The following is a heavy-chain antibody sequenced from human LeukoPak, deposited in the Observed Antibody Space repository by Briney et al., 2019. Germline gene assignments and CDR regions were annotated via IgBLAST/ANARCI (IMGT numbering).Heavy chain of an antibody. J-gene: IGHJ4*02. V-gene: IGHV4-39*07. Sequence: SETLSLTCTVSGGSISSSSYYWGWIRQPPGKGLEWIGSIYYSGSTNYNPSLKSRVTISVDTSKNQFSLKLSSVTAADTAVYYCASGSDGLGYWGQGTLVTVSS. CDR1: GGSISSSSYY. CDR2: IYYSGST. D-gene: IGHD1-26*01. CDR3: ASGSDGLGY.